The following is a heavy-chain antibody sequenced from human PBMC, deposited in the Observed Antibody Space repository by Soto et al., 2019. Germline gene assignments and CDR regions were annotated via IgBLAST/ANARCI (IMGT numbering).Heavy chain of an antibody. Sequence: QVQLQESGPGLVKPSETLSLMCTVSGGSITNYYWSWIRQSPAKGLEWIGYVSDSGSTKYNPSLKGRVTISVDTSKNQFSLKLTSLTAADTAVYYCARERVGHSAMDVWGQGTTVTVSS. V-gene: IGHV4-59*12. CDR1: GGSITNYY. CDR2: VSDSGST. CDR3: ARERVGHSAMDV. D-gene: IGHD1-26*01. J-gene: IGHJ6*02.